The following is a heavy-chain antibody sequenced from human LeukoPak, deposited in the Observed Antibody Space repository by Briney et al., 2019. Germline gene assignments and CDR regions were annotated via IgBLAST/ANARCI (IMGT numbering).Heavy chain of an antibody. Sequence: ASVKVSCKASGYTFTSYGISWVRQAPGQGLEWMGWISAYNGNTNYAQKLQGRVTMTTDTSTSTAYMELRSLRSDDTAVYYCGRDQADMVVVPAAIDYYYGMDVWGQGTTVTVSS. V-gene: IGHV1-18*01. CDR1: GYTFTSYG. J-gene: IGHJ6*02. CDR2: ISAYNGNT. CDR3: GRDQADMVVVPAAIDYYYGMDV. D-gene: IGHD2-2*01.